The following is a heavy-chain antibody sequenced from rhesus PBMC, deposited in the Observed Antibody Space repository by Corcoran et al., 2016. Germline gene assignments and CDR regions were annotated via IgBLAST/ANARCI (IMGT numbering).Heavy chain of an antibody. Sequence: QVQLQESGPGLVKPSETLSLTCAVSGGSFSSYWWSWIRQPPGKGLEWIGEINGNSGSTNYNPSLKRRVTISKDASKNQFSLKLSAVTAADTAVYDCARCDSNRFDYWGQGVLVTVSS. D-gene: IGHD4-23*01. V-gene: IGHV4-80*01. CDR2: INGNSGST. J-gene: IGHJ4*01. CDR1: GGSFSSYW. CDR3: ARCDSNRFDY.